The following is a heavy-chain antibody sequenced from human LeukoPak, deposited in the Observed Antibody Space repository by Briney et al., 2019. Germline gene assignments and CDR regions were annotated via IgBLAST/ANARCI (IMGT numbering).Heavy chain of an antibody. CDR3: ARPTDGDSTRYGMDV. Sequence: GGSLRLSCAASGFVVGGNYMSWVRQAPGKGLEWVSVIYSGGSTYYADSVKGRFSTSRDSSTSTLFLQMDSLRVEDTAMYYCARPTDGDSTRYGMDVWGRGTTVIVSS. V-gene: IGHV3-53*01. D-gene: IGHD2-21*02. CDR1: GFVVGGNY. CDR2: IYSGGST. J-gene: IGHJ6*02.